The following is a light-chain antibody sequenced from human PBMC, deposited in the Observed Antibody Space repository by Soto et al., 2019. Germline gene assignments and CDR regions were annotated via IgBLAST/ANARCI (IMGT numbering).Light chain of an antibody. CDR2: DAS. J-gene: IGKJ1*01. CDR1: QSISSW. CDR3: QQYNSYWT. V-gene: IGKV1-5*01. Sequence: IQMTHSPSTLSASVGDRVTITCRASQSISSWSAWYQQKPGKAPKLLIYDASSLESGVPSRFSGSGSGTEFTLTISSLQPDDFATYYCQQYNSYWTFGQGTKVDIK.